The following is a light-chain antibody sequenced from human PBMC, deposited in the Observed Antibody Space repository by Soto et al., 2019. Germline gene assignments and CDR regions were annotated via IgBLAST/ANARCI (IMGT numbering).Light chain of an antibody. CDR1: QSISSW. CDR3: QQYNSYPPIT. Sequence: DIQMTQSPSTLSASVGDRVTITCRASQSISSWLAWYQQKPGKAPKLLIYDASSLESGVPSRFSGSGSGTEFTLTISSLQPDDFATYYCQQYNSYPPITFDQGTRLEIK. CDR2: DAS. J-gene: IGKJ5*01. V-gene: IGKV1-5*01.